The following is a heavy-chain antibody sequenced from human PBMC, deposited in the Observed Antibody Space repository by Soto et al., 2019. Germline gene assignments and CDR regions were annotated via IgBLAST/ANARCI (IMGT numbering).Heavy chain of an antibody. CDR1: GFTFSSYS. CDR2: ISSSSSYI. D-gene: IGHD3-22*01. V-gene: IGHV3-21*01. J-gene: IGHJ3*02. Sequence: GGSLRLSCAASGFTFSSYSMNWVRQAPGKGLEWVSSISSSSSYIYYADSVKGRFTISRDNAKNSLYLQMTSLRAEDTAVYYCARFDYYDSSGPTAYAFDIWGQGTMVTVSS. CDR3: ARFDYYDSSGPTAYAFDI.